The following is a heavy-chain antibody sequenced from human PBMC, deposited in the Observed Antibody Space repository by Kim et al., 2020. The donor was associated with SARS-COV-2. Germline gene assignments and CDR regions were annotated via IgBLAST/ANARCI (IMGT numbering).Heavy chain of an antibody. J-gene: IGHJ5*02. CDR1: GYSLTTYT. D-gene: IGHD2-15*01. CDR2: VNTGNGDT. Sequence: ASVKVSCKASGYSLTTYTMHWVRQAPGQRLEWMGWVNTGNGDTKYSQRFQGRVTITRDTSASTVYMDLSSLTSEDTAMYYCARSYCSGNSCFVTSNWLDPWGQGTLVTVSS. CDR3: ARSYCSGNSCFVTSNWLDP. V-gene: IGHV1-3*04.